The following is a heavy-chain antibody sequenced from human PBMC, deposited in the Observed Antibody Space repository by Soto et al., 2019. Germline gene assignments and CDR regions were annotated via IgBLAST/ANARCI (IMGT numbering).Heavy chain of an antibody. CDR3: AKSSSRAHYYAMDV. J-gene: IGHJ6*02. D-gene: IGHD2-2*01. Sequence: EVQLLESGGGLVQPGGSLRLSCAASGFTFSSYAMNWVRQAPGKGLEGVAGVSASGGGTSYADSVKGRFTISRDNSKDTLYLQMNSLRAEDTAVYYCAKSSSRAHYYAMDVWGQGTTVTVFS. CDR2: VSASGGGT. V-gene: IGHV3-23*01. CDR1: GFTFSSYA.